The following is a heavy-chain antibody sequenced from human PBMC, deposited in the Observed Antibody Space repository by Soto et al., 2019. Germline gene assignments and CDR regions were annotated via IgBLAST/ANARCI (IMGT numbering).Heavy chain of an antibody. V-gene: IGHV4-34*01. CDR2: INHSGST. Sequence: QVQLQQWGAGLLKPSETLSLTCAVYGGSFSGYYWSWIRQPPGKGLEWIGEINHSGSTNYNPSLKSRVTISVDTSKTQFSLKLSSVTAADTAVYYCARGRIQLWLFHFDYWGQGTLVTVSS. CDR3: ARGRIQLWLFHFDY. J-gene: IGHJ4*02. CDR1: GGSFSGYY. D-gene: IGHD5-18*01.